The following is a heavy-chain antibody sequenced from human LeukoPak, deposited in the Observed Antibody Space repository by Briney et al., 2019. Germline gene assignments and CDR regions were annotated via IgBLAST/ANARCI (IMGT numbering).Heavy chain of an antibody. J-gene: IGHJ4*02. CDR2: ISSSSSYI. D-gene: IGHD2-15*01. CDR3: ATDRFVVVVAAARPVDY. V-gene: IGHV3-21*01. Sequence: GGSLRLSCAASGFTFSSCSMNWVRQAPGKGLEWVSSISSSSSYIYYADSVKGRFTISRDNAKNSLYLQMNSLRAEDTAVYYCATDRFVVVVAAARPVDYWGQGTLVTVSS. CDR1: GFTFSSCS.